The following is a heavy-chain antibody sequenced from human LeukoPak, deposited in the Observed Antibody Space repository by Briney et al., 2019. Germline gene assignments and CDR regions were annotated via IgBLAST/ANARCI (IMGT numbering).Heavy chain of an antibody. CDR2: IYSGGST. J-gene: IGHJ2*01. D-gene: IGHD1-26*01. V-gene: IGHV3-66*01. Sequence: TGGSLRLSCAASGFSVSRTYIGWVRQAPGKGLEWVSVIYSGGSTYYAGSVKGRFTISRDNSKNTMYLQMNSLTVEDTAMYYCAREVGAPDWYFDLWGRGTLVTVSS. CDR1: GFSVSRTY. CDR3: AREVGAPDWYFDL.